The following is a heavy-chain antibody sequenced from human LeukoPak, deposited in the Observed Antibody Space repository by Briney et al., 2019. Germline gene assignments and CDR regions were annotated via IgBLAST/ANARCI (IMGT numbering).Heavy chain of an antibody. Sequence: ASVKVSCKVSGYTLTEISRHWVRQAPGKGLEWMGGFDPEDGETIYAQKFQGRVTMTEDTSTDTAYMELSSLRSEDTAVYYCATWNSSGSYSPTYFDYWGPGTLVTVSS. CDR2: FDPEDGET. CDR1: GYTLTEIS. V-gene: IGHV1-24*01. J-gene: IGHJ4*02. CDR3: ATWNSSGSYSPTYFDY. D-gene: IGHD3-10*01.